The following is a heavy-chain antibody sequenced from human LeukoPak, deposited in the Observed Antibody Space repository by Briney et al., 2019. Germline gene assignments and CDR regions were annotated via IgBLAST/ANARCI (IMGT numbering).Heavy chain of an antibody. V-gene: IGHV3-53*01. CDR3: ARDLRGYFDY. CDR2: IYSGGST. D-gene: IGHD3-10*01. J-gene: IGHJ4*02. Sequence: GGSLRLSCAASGFTVSSNYMSWVRQAPGKGLEWVSVIYSGGSTYYADSVKGRFTISRDNSKNTLYLQMNSLRAEDAAVYYCARDLRGYFDYWGQGTLVTVSS. CDR1: GFTVSSNY.